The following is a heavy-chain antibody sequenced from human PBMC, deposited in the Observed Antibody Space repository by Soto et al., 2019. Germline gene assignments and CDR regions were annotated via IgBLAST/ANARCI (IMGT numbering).Heavy chain of an antibody. Sequence: EVQLVESGGGLVQPGGSLRLSCAASGFTFSSYWMSWVRQAPGRGLEWVANIKQDRSEKYYVDSVKGRFTISRDNAKNSLYLQMNSLRAEDTAVYYCARAPQGTSFGVTRKDYWGQGTLVTVSS. J-gene: IGHJ4*02. CDR1: GFTFSSYW. V-gene: IGHV3-7*03. CDR2: IKQDRSEK. CDR3: ARAPQGTSFGVTRKDY. D-gene: IGHD3-3*01.